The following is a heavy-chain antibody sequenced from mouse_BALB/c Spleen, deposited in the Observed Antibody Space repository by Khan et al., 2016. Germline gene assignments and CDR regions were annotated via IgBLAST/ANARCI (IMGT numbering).Heavy chain of an antibody. CDR1: GYSITSGYS. V-gene: IGHV3-1*02. CDR3: ASSGDWYFDV. Sequence: EVQLQESGPDLVKPSQSLSLTCTVTGYSITSGYSWHWIRQFPGNKLEWMGYIPYSGNTNYNPSLKSRISITRDTSKNQFFLQLNSVTPEDAAAYSCASSGDWYFDVWGAGTTVTVSS. J-gene: IGHJ1*01. D-gene: IGHD3-2*02. CDR2: IPYSGNT.